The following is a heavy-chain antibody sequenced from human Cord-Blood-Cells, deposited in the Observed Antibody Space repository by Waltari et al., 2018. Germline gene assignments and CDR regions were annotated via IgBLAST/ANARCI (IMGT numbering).Heavy chain of an antibody. V-gene: IGHV1-46*01. Sequence: QVQLVQSGAEVKKPGASVKVSCKASGYTFTSYYMHWVRQAPGQGLEWRGIINPSGGSTSYAQKFQGRVTMTRDTSTSTVYMELSSLRSEDTAVYYCARDHRLGYCSSTSCYIDYWGQGTLVTVSS. CDR2: INPSGGST. J-gene: IGHJ4*02. CDR3: ARDHRLGYCSSTSCYIDY. CDR1: GYTFTSYY. D-gene: IGHD2-2*02.